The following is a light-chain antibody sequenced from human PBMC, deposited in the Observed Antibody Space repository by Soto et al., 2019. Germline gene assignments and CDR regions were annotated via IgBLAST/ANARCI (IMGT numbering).Light chain of an antibody. CDR1: QSITSY. Sequence: EIMFTQSPGTLALSPGERATLSCRATQSITSYLAWYQQKPGQAPRLLIYGASIRATGIPARFSGGGSGTDFILSISRLEPEDSAVYYCQQYGSSSWTFGQGTKVDIK. V-gene: IGKV3-20*01. J-gene: IGKJ1*01. CDR2: GAS. CDR3: QQYGSSSWT.